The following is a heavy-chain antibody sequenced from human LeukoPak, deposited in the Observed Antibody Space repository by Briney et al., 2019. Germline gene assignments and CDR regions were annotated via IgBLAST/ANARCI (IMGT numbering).Heavy chain of an antibody. D-gene: IGHD6-13*01. V-gene: IGHV3-30*18. CDR2: ISYDGSNK. J-gene: IGHJ4*02. Sequence: PGGSLRLSRAASGFTFSSYGMHWVRQAPGKGLEWVAVISYDGSNKYYADSVKGRFTISRDNSKNTLYLQMNSLRAEDTAVYYCAKDPAAAGFSGDYWGQGTLVTVSS. CDR3: AKDPAAAGFSGDY. CDR1: GFTFSSYG.